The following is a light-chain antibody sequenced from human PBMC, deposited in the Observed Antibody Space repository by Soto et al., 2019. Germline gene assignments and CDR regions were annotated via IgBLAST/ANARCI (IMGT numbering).Light chain of an antibody. Sequence: EIVMTQSPARLAVYSGLRVSLTFRASQSVSSTCLAWYQQRPGQAPRLLIYDISNRATGVPARFSGSGSETEFTLTIWSLQSEDFAVYFCQQYNNWPSFGQGTRPAI. CDR1: QSVSST. V-gene: IGKV3-15*01. CDR3: QQYNNWPS. J-gene: IGKJ5*01. CDR2: DIS.